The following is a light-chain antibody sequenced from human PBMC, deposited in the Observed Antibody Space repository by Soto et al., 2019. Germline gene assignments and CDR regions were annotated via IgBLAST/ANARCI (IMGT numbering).Light chain of an antibody. J-gene: IGKJ4*01. CDR3: QQTHSTPLT. V-gene: IGKV1-39*01. CDR2: AAS. CDR1: QTIRSY. Sequence: DIQMTQSPSSLSASVGDRVTITCRASQTIRSYLNWYQQKPGKAPKLLIYAASSLQSGVPSRFSGSGSGTDFTLTISSLQPEDFATYYCQQTHSTPLTFGGGTEVEIK.